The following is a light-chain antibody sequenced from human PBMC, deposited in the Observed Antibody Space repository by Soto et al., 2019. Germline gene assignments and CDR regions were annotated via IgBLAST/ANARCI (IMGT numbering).Light chain of an antibody. Sequence: DIQMTQSPSSLSASVGDRVTITCQASQDISSHLSWYQHKPGKAPKLLIYDASNLETGVPSRFSGSGSGTDFNFTISSLQPEDIATFYCQQYDDLPYTFGQGANLEIK. CDR1: QDISSH. V-gene: IGKV1-33*01. CDR3: QQYDDLPYT. J-gene: IGKJ2*01. CDR2: DAS.